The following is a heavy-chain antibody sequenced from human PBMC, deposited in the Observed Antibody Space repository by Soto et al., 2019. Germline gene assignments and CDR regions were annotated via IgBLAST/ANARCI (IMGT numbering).Heavy chain of an antibody. J-gene: IGHJ5*02. CDR3: ARGRDTLLWFGSGVPRGKLDP. CDR2: INHSGST. V-gene: IGHV4-34*01. Sequence: TSETLSLTCAVYGGSFSGYYWSWVRQPPGKGLEWIGEINHSGSTNYNPSLKSRVTISVDTSKNQFSLKLSSVTAADTAVYYCARGRDTLLWFGSGVPRGKLDPWGQGTLVTVSS. D-gene: IGHD3-10*01. CDR1: GGSFSGYY.